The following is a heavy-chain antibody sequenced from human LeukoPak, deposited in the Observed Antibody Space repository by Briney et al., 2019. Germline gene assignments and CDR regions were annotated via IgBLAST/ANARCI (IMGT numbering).Heavy chain of an antibody. D-gene: IGHD3-22*01. CDR2: IRYDGSNK. CDR1: GFTLSSYG. Sequence: GGSLRLSCAASGFTLSSYGMHWVRQAPGKGLEWVAFIRYDGSNKYYADSVKGRFTISRDNSKNTLYLQMNSLRAEDTAVYYCARKTDTSGSGDYWGQGTLVTVSS. V-gene: IGHV3-30*02. CDR3: ARKTDTSGSGDY. J-gene: IGHJ4*02.